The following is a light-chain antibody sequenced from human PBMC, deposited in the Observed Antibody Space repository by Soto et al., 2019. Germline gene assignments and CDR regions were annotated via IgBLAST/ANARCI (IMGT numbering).Light chain of an antibody. CDR3: SSYAARTAML. CDR1: SSDVGSYNL. J-gene: IGLJ2*01. V-gene: IGLV2-23*02. CDR2: EVS. Sequence: QSALTQPASVSGSPGQSITISCTGTSSDVGSYNLVSWYQQHAGKAPKLLIYEVSKRPSGVSSRFSGSKSGNMASLAVSGLQAEDEADYHCSSYAARTAMLFGGGTKVTVL.